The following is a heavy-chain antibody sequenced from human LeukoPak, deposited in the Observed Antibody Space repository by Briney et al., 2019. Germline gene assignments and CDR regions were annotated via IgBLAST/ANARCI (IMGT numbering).Heavy chain of an antibody. J-gene: IGHJ4*02. CDR2: ISSSGSTI. CDR3: AKARWSSSWYFDY. D-gene: IGHD6-13*01. V-gene: IGHV3-11*01. CDR1: GFTFSDYY. Sequence: GGSLRLSCAASGFTFSDYYMRWIRQAPGKGLEWVSYISSSGSTIYYADSVKGRFTISRDNAKNSLYLQMNSLRAEDTAVYYCAKARWSSSWYFDYWGQGTLVTVSS.